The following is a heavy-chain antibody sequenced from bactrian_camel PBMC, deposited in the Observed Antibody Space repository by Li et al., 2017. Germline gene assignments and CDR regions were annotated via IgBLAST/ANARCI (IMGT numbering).Heavy chain of an antibody. CDR3: ATESTWSNYCWGFD. Sequence: VQLVESGGGSVQAGGSLRLSCTAPGFTSDSCGADWYRQATGKEREWVSSIISANDSTSYADSVKGRFTISVDDAGLYLQMNRLLDEDTAMYYCATESTWSNYCWGFDGGPGTQVTVS. D-gene: IGHD5*01. J-gene: IGHJ4*01. CDR1: GFTSDSCG. V-gene: IGHV3S42*01. CDR2: IISANDST.